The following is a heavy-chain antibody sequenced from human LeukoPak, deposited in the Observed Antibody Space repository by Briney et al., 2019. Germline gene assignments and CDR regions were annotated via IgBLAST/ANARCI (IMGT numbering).Heavy chain of an antibody. J-gene: IGHJ4*02. CDR1: GISISSGYY. D-gene: IGHD4-17*01. CDR3: ARFYYGDFNFDY. Sequence: ASQTLSLTCTVSGISISSGYYWGWIRQPPGKGLEWIGSIYQSGSTYYNPSLKSRVTISVDTSKNQFSLRLNSVTAADTAMYYCARFYYGDFNFDYWGQGTLVTVSS. CDR2: IYQSGST. V-gene: IGHV4-38-2*02.